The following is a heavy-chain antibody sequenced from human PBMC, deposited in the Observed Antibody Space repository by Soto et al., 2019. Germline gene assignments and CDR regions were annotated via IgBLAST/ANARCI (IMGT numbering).Heavy chain of an antibody. CDR2: ISSSSTYI. J-gene: IGHJ4*02. V-gene: IGHV3-21*01. Sequence: GRSLRLSCAASGFTFSSYAMNWVRQAPGKGLEWVSSISSSSTYIYYADSVKGRFTISRDNAKNTVYLQMNSLRLEDTAVYYCARGTSYSDSYFDFWGQGTLVTVSS. CDR3: ARGTSYSDSYFDF. CDR1: GFTFSSYA. D-gene: IGHD4-17*01.